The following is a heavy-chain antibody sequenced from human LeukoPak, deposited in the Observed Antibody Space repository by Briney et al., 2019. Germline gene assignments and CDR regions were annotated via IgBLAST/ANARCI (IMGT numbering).Heavy chain of an antibody. J-gene: IGHJ4*02. V-gene: IGHV4-59*01. CDR1: GVSISSDY. Sequence: SETLSLTCTVSGVSISSDYWSWIRQPPRKGLEWIGYIYYSENTNYNSSLKSRVTISEDTSKNQFSLKLTSVTAADTAVYYCAGGNFYDSRGHPYHFHFWGQGTLVSVSS. CDR3: AGGNFYDSRGHPYHFHF. CDR2: IYYSENT. D-gene: IGHD3-22*01.